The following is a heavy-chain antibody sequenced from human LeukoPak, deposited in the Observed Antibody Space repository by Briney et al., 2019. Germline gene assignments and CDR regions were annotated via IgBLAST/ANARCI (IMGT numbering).Heavy chain of an antibody. CDR2: INAHNGNT. V-gene: IGHV1-18*01. Sequence: ASVKVSCKASGYTFTSYGISWVRQAPGQGLEWMGWINAHNGNTNYAEKLQGRVTMTTDTSTSTAYMELRSLRSDDTAVYYCASQVGAITPFDYWGQGTLVTVSS. D-gene: IGHD1-26*01. CDR3: ASQVGAITPFDY. CDR1: GYTFTSYG. J-gene: IGHJ4*02.